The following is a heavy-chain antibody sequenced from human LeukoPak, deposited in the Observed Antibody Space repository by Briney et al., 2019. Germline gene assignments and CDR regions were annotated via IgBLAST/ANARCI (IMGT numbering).Heavy chain of an antibody. CDR3: ARDSPPNYGGNSHAFDI. CDR2: ISYDGSNK. Sequence: PGRSLRLSCAASGFTFSSYAMHWVRQAPGKGLEWVAVISYDGSNKYYADSVKGRFTISRDNSKNTLYLQMNSLRAEDTAVYYCARDSPPNYGGNSHAFDIWGQGTMVTVSS. CDR1: GFTFSSYA. V-gene: IGHV3-30-3*01. D-gene: IGHD4-23*01. J-gene: IGHJ3*02.